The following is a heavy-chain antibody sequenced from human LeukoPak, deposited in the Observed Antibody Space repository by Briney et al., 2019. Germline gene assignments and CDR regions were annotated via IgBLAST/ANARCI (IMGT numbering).Heavy chain of an antibody. Sequence: SETLSLTCTVSGGSISSSSYYWGWIRQPPGKGLEWIGSIYYSGSTYYNPSLKSRVTISVDTSENQFSLNLSSVAATDSAVYFCTGSSRSTRYYFDYWGQGILVTVSS. CDR1: GGSISSSSYY. V-gene: IGHV4-39*07. J-gene: IGHJ4*02. D-gene: IGHD6-6*01. CDR3: TGSSRSTRYYFDY. CDR2: IYYSGST.